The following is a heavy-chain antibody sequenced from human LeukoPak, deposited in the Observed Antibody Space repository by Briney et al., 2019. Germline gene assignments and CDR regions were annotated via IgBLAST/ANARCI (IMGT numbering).Heavy chain of an antibody. CDR1: DGSIGSYY. V-gene: IGHV4-59*01. J-gene: IGHJ6*02. CDR2: IYYRGNT. D-gene: IGHD6-13*01. Sequence: PSETLSLTCTVSDGSIGSYYWSWIRQPPGKGLEWIGYIYYRGNTNYNPSLKSRVTISLDTSKNQFSLKLSSVTAADTAVYYCARGGQQLVPYFYYGMDVWGQGTTVTVS. CDR3: ARGGQQLVPYFYYGMDV.